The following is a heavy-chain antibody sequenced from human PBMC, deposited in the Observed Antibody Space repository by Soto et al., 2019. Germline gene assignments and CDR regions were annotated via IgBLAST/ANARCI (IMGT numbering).Heavy chain of an antibody. CDR2: IIPQDDIF. CDR3: SSYWPGTEYAGGDSIEYYGMDV. J-gene: IGHJ6*02. CDR1: GSTFTSSA. Sequence: QVLLVQSGAEVKKPGSSVKVACKASGSTFTSSAISWVRQAPGEGLEWMGGIIPQDDIFNVAQKFQGRVTITEHKTTRTGYMELRSLRSEDSAVYYCSSYWPGTEYAGGDSIEYYGMDVWGQGTPVTVSS. V-gene: IGHV1-69*17. D-gene: IGHD2-21*02.